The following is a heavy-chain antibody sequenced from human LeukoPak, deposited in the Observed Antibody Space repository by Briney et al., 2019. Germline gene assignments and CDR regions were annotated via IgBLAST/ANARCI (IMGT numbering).Heavy chain of an antibody. J-gene: IGHJ3*02. CDR3: ARNQEKAFGI. CDR1: GGSGSRNNW. Sequence: SETLSLTCAVSGGSGSRNNWWSWVRQPPGRGLEWIGEIHDGGKTNYNPSLKSRVTISVDKSKNQFSLKLSSVTAADTAVYYCARNQEKAFGIWGQGTMVTVSS. CDR2: IHDGGKT. V-gene: IGHV4-4*02.